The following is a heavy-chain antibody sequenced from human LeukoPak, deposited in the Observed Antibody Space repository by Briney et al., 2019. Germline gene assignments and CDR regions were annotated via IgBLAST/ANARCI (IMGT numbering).Heavy chain of an antibody. Sequence: SDTLSLTCAVYGGSFSGFYWSWIRHVPGKGLEWIGEINYTGSTSYNPSLKSRVTISVDTYQNQFFLLLTSVTAADTAVYYCARXAGYLPTRWFDPWGQGTHVTVSS. J-gene: IGHJ5*02. CDR2: INYTGST. V-gene: IGHV4-34*01. CDR1: GGSFSGFY. CDR3: ARXAGYLPTRWFDP. D-gene: IGHD6-25*01.